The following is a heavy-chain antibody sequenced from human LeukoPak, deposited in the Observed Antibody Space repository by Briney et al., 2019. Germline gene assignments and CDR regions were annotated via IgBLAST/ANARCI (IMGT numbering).Heavy chain of an antibody. CDR2: ISAYNGNT. J-gene: IGHJ6*03. CDR1: GYTFTSYG. CDR3: ARVGSDCSSTSCYDYYYYYMDV. V-gene: IGHV1-18*01. Sequence: GASVKVSCKASGYTFTSYGISWVRQAPGQGLEWMGWISAYNGNTNYAQKLQGRVTMTTDTSTSTAYMELRSLRSDDTAVYYCARVGSDCSSTSCYDYYYYYMDVWGKGTTVTVSS. D-gene: IGHD2-2*01.